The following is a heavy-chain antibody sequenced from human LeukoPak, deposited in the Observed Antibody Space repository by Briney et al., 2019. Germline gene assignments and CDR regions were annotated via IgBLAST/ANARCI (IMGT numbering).Heavy chain of an antibody. CDR2: ISYDSAIK. J-gene: IGHJ4*02. CDR3: AREEGYCSSTSCYNRGYFDY. CDR1: GLTLSRDS. Sequence: GGSLRLSCAASGLTLSRDSMNWVRQAPGKGLEWISYISYDSAIKYYADSVRGRFTISRDNAKNSLYLQMHSLSAEDTAVYYCAREEGYCSSTSCYNRGYFDYWGQGTLVTVSS. V-gene: IGHV3-48*01. D-gene: IGHD2-2*01.